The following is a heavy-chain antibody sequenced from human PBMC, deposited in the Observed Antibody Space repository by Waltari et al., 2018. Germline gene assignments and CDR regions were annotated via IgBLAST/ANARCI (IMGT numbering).Heavy chain of an antibody. D-gene: IGHD4-17*01. J-gene: IGHJ5*02. CDR2: IYYSGST. CDR3: ARTDNGGVGWFDP. V-gene: IGHV4-59*01. Sequence: QVQLQESGPGLVKPSETLSLTCTVSGGSISSYYWSWIRQPPGKGLEWIGYIYYSGSTNYNPSRKSRVTISVDTSKNQFSLKLSSVTAADTAVYDCARTDNGGVGWFDPWGQGTLVTVSS. CDR1: GGSISSYY.